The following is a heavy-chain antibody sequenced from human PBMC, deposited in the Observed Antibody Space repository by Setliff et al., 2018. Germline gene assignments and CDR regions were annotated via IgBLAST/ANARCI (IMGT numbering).Heavy chain of an antibody. V-gene: IGHV4-4*08. D-gene: IGHD4-17*01. Sequence: PSETLSLTCSVSGGSISSYYWSWIRQPPGKGLEWIGNIHTSGTNYNPSLKSRVTISIDTSKNQFSLKLSSVTAADTAVYYCTRGPNLYGDLDSWGLGTLVTVSS. CDR1: GGSISSYY. CDR3: TRGPNLYGDLDS. J-gene: IGHJ4*02. CDR2: IHTSGT.